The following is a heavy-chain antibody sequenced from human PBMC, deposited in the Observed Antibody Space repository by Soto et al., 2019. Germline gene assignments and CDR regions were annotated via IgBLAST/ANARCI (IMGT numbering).Heavy chain of an antibody. Sequence: GASVKVSCKASGYTFTYCSLHWLQQAPGQGLERMRWITLYNGNTNYAKKFQGRVTITRDMSLRTAYIELSSLRSEDSAVYYWARPYPLSNGSGSYYDTRFDYWGQGTLVTVSS. CDR2: ITLYNGNT. J-gene: IGHJ4*02. D-gene: IGHD3-10*01. V-gene: IGHV1-45*02. CDR3: ARPYPLSNGSGSYYDTRFDY. CDR1: GYTFTYCS.